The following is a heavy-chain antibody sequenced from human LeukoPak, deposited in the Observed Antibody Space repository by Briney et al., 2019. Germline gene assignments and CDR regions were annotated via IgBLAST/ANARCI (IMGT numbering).Heavy chain of an antibody. CDR3: TRDSGSYNWFDT. CDR2: MDKETNLYAT. D-gene: IGHD1-26*01. CDR1: GFTSSDSA. J-gene: IGHJ5*02. Sequence: GGSLKLSCVASGFTSSDSAIHWVRQSSGKGLEWIGHMDKETNLYATALAASVKGRFTVSRDDSKNTAYLHMNSLKTEDTALYYCTRDSGSYNWFDTWGQGTLVTVSS. V-gene: IGHV3-73*01.